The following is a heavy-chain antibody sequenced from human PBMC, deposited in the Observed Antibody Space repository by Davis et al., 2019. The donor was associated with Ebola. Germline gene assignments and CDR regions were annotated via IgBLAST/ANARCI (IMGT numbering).Heavy chain of an antibody. V-gene: IGHV1-69*13. CDR2: IIAIFGTV. J-gene: IGHJ6*02. CDR1: LGTFISYA. D-gene: IGHD2-2*01. CDR3: ACIGYCSSTSCQDYYYYRMDV. Sequence: AVTVSRMASLGTFISYAISWVRQPPGQGLEWVGGIIAIFGTVNYSQKFQGRVTITAHESTSTAYMELSSLRSEDTALYYCACIGYCSSTSCQDYYYYRMDVWGQGTTVTVSS.